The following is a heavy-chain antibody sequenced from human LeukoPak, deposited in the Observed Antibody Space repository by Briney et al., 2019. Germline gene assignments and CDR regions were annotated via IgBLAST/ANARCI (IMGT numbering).Heavy chain of an antibody. J-gene: IGHJ4*02. D-gene: IGHD5-24*01. Sequence: GGSLRLSCAASGFTFSSYWMTWVRQAPGKGLEWVANIGEDGSEKYYVDSVKGRFTISRDNAKNSLYLQMNSLRAEDTAVYYCARGRDGYEPYFDYWGQGTLVTVSS. CDR3: ARGRDGYEPYFDY. CDR1: GFTFSSYW. V-gene: IGHV3-7*01. CDR2: IGEDGSEK.